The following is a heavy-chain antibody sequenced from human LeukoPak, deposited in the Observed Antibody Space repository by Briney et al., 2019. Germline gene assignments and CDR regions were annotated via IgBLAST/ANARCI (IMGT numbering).Heavy chain of an antibody. J-gene: IGHJ4*02. CDR1: GFTVSSNY. CDR3: ARELPYSSGWYGFDY. CDR2: IYSGGST. V-gene: IGHV3-66*01. Sequence: PGESLRLSCAASGFTVSSNYMSWDRQAPGKGLEWVSVIYSGGSTYYADSVKGRFTISRDNSKNTLYLQMNSLRAEDTAVYYCARELPYSSGWYGFDYWGQGTLVTVSS. D-gene: IGHD6-19*01.